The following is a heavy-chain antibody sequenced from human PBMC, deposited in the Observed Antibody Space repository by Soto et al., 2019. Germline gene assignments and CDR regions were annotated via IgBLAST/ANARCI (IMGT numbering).Heavy chain of an antibody. CDR2: MNPNSANT. J-gene: IGHJ4*02. Sequence: QVQLVQSGAEVRKPGASVKVSCKASGYTFTSYDIAWVRQATGQGLEWMGWMNPNSANTGYAQKFQGRVPMTRDTSISTAYMELSSLTSEDTAVYYCARAIRDQLLSDYWGQGTLVTVSS. D-gene: IGHD1-26*01. CDR3: ARAIRDQLLSDY. V-gene: IGHV1-8*01. CDR1: GYTFTSYD.